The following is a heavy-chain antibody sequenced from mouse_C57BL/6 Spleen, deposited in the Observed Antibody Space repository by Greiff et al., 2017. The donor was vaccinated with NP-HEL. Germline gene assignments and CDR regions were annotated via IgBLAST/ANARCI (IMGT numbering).Heavy chain of an antibody. J-gene: IGHJ2*01. CDR2: INPNNGGT. D-gene: IGHD1-3*01. Sequence: VQLQQSGPELVKPGASVKISCKASGYTFTDYYMNWVKQSHGKSLEWIGDINPNNGGTSYNQKFKGTATLTVDKSSSTAYMEIRSLTSEDSAVYYCARGGTNVGFDYWGQGTTLTVSS. CDR1: GYTFTDYY. CDR3: ARGGTNVGFDY. V-gene: IGHV1-26*01.